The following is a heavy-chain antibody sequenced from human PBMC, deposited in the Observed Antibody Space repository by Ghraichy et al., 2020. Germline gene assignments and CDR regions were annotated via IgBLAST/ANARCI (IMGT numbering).Heavy chain of an antibody. D-gene: IGHD3-3*01. CDR3: ARGGFWSGYHPLDY. V-gene: IGHV4-31*03. CDR1: GGSISSGGYY. J-gene: IGHJ4*02. Sequence: SETLSLTCTVSGGSISSGGYYWSWIRQHPGKGLEWIGYIYYSGSTYYNPSIKSRVTISVDTSKNQFSLKLSSVTAADTAVYYCARGGFWSGYHPLDYWGQGTLVTVSS. CDR2: IYYSGST.